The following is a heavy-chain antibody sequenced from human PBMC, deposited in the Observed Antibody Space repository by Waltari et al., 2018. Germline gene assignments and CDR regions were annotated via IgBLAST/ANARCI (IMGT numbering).Heavy chain of an antibody. CDR2: IYTSGDV. V-gene: IGHV3-53*04. Sequence: EVRLVESGGGLVQPGEFLRLSCAASGFSVSTNYMSWVRQAPGKGLDWVSVIYTSGDVYYADSVKGRFTISRDIFKNTLYLQMNSLRNEDTAVYYCARTPYTSGWPGNFDYWGQGTLVTVSS. J-gene: IGHJ4*02. CDR1: GFSVSTNY. D-gene: IGHD6-25*01. CDR3: ARTPYTSGWPGNFDY.